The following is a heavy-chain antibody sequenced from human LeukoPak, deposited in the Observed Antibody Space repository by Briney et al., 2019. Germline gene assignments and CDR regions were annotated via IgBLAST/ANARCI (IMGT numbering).Heavy chain of an antibody. Sequence: SETLSLTCTVSGYSISSGYYWSWIRRPAGKGLEWIGRIYTSGSTNYNPSLKSRVTMSVDTSKNQFSLKLSSVTAADTAVYYCARDAVGDYAQAPYYYYYYYMDVWGKGTTVTISS. CDR2: IYTSGST. V-gene: IGHV4-4*07. D-gene: IGHD4-17*01. CDR3: ARDAVGDYAQAPYYYYYYYMDV. J-gene: IGHJ6*03. CDR1: GYSISSGYY.